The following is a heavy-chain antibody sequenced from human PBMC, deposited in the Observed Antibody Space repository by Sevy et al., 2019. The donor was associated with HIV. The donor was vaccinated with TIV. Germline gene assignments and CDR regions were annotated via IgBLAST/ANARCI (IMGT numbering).Heavy chain of an antibody. V-gene: IGHV5-51*01. CDR2: IYPGDSDT. CDR1: GYSFTSYW. D-gene: IGHD3-3*01. CDR3: ARVYDFWSGRGYYFDY. J-gene: IGHJ4*02. Sequence: GESLKISCKGSGYSFTSYWIGWVRQMPGKGLEWMGIIYPGDSDTRYSPSFQGQVTISADKSISTAYLQWSSLKASDTAIYYCARVYDFWSGRGYYFDYRGQGTLVTVSS.